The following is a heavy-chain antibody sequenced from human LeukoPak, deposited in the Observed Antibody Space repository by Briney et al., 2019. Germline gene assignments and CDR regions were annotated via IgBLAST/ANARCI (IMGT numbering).Heavy chain of an antibody. CDR3: ARAVLRPIFDY. D-gene: IGHD2-8*02. CDR2: ISGSSGTI. CDR1: GFTFSNAW. J-gene: IGHJ4*02. V-gene: IGHV3-48*04. Sequence: GGSLRLSFAASGFTFSNAWMSWVRQAPGKGLEWVSYISGSSGTIDYADSVKGRFTISRDNAKNSLYLQMNSLRAEDTAVYYCARAVLRPIFDYWGQGTLVTVSS.